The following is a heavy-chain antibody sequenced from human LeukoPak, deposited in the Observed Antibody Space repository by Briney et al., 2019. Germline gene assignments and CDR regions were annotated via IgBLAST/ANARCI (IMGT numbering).Heavy chain of an antibody. Sequence: GGSLRLSCAASGFTFSSYAMSWVRQAPGKGLEWVSAISGSGGSTYYADSVKGRFTISRDNAKNTLYLQMNSLRAEDTAVYYCAKDRHGSGSYYSGWGQGALVTVSS. D-gene: IGHD3-10*01. CDR3: AKDRHGSGSYYSG. CDR2: ISGSGGST. CDR1: GFTFSSYA. V-gene: IGHV3-23*01. J-gene: IGHJ4*02.